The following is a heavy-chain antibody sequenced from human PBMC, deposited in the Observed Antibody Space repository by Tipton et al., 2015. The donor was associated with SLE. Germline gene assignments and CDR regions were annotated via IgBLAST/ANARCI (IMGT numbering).Heavy chain of an antibody. CDR3: ARGVWAYCGGDCYSPYYYYYGMGV. CDR2: IYYSGST. CDR1: GGSISSHY. V-gene: IGHV4-59*11. D-gene: IGHD2-21*01. Sequence: TLSLTCTVSGGSISSHYWSWIRQPPGKGLEWIGYIYYSGSTNYNPSLKSRVTISVDTSKNQFSLKLSSVTAADTAVYYCARGVWAYCGGDCYSPYYYYYGMGVWCQGTTVTVSS. J-gene: IGHJ6*02.